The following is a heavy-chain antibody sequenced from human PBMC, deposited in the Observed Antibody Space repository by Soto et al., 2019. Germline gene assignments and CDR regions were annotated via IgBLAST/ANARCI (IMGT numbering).Heavy chain of an antibody. V-gene: IGHV4-34*01. CDR3: ARVERGTATTVVDAFDI. J-gene: IGHJ3*02. CDR2: MSHSGGT. Sequence: QVQLQQWGAGLLKPSETLSLTCAVYGGFVSSGSYYWSWIRQPPGKGLEWIGEMSHSGGTHFNPSPKSRVTISVDTSKNQFSLKMSSVTAADTALYYCARVERGTATTVVDAFDIWGPGTMFTVSS. CDR1: GGFVSSGSYY. D-gene: IGHD1-1*01.